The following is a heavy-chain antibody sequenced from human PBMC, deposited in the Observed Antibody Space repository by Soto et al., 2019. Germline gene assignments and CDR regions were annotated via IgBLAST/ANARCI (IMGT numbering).Heavy chain of an antibody. Sequence: GSLRLSCAASGFTFSNAWMNWVRQAPGKGLEWVGRIKSKTDGGTTDYAAPVKGRFTISRDDSKNTLYLQMNSLKTEDTAVYYCTTDLRDFWSGYYFDYWGQGTLVTVSS. V-gene: IGHV3-15*07. J-gene: IGHJ4*02. CDR3: TTDLRDFWSGYYFDY. CDR1: GFTFSNAW. D-gene: IGHD3-3*01. CDR2: IKSKTDGGTT.